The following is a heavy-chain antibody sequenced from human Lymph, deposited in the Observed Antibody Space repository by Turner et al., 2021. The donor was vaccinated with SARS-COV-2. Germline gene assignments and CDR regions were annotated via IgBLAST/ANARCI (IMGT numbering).Heavy chain of an antibody. CDR3: ARQATTAVTGQRPATAAGIDA. CDR1: GYTFTGHF. V-gene: IGHV1-2*02. J-gene: IGHJ5*02. CDR2: IKRNSGGT. D-gene: IGHD1-1*01. Sequence: QVQLVQAGAEVKKPGAAVKVSCQASGYTFTGHFMHWVRQAPGQGVEGMGWIKRNSGGTNYAQKFQGRVTMTRDTAISTVYMELSRLKSDDTAVYYCARQATTAVTGQRPATAAGIDAWGQGTMVTVSS.